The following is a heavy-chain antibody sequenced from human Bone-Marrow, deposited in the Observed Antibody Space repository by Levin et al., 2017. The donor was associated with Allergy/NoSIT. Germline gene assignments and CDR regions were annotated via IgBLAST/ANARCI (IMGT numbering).Heavy chain of an antibody. V-gene: IGHV3-21*06. Sequence: GGSLRLSCTASGFTFSTSAMNWVRQAPGKGLEWVSSIPSSSNFIFYADSVKGRFTISRDNAKNSLFLQMDSLTVEDTAVYYCARGGGSLNYWGQGTLVAVSS. J-gene: IGHJ4*02. D-gene: IGHD3-16*01. CDR3: ARGGGSLNY. CDR2: IPSSSNFI. CDR1: GFTFSTSA.